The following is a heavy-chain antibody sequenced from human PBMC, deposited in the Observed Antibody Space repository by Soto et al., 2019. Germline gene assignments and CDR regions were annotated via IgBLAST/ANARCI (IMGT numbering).Heavy chain of an antibody. D-gene: IGHD3-16*02. J-gene: IGHJ4*02. Sequence: EVQLLESGGGLVQPGGSMRLSCAASGFTFNSYAMNWVRQAPGKGLEWVSGISGNGATTYYADSVKGRFTISRDNSKNPLFLQMNSLTAEDTAEYYCARHPGDIIGPDVVKFGNLGRGPMVTVS. CDR1: GFTFNSYA. V-gene: IGHV3-23*01. CDR3: ARHPGDIIGPDVVKFGN. CDR2: ISGNGATT.